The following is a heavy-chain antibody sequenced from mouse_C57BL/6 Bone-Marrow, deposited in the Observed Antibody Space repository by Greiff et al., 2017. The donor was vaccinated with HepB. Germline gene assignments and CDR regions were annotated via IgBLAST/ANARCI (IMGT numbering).Heavy chain of an antibody. CDR3: ARGFAY. CDR2: ISSAGSYT. Sequence: EVQLVQSGGDLVKPGGSLKLSCAASGFTFSSYCMSWVRQTPDKRLEWVATISSAGSYTNYPDSVKGRFTISRDKANNTLYMQMSSLKSEDTAVYYCARGFAYWGQGTLVTVSA. V-gene: IGHV5-6*01. CDR1: GFTFSSYC. J-gene: IGHJ3*01.